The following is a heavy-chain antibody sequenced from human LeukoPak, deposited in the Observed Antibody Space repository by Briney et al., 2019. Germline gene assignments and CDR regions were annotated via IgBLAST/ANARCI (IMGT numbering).Heavy chain of an antibody. J-gene: IGHJ4*02. CDR3: ARSWYGGSYYFDY. D-gene: IGHD6-13*01. Sequence: GGSLRLSCAASGFTFSDYYMNWIRQAPGKGLEWVSYISSSGSTIYYADSVKGRFTISRDNAKNSLYLQMNSLRAEDTAVYYCARSWYGGSYYFDYWGQGTLVTVSS. CDR1: GFTFSDYY. CDR2: ISSSGSTI. V-gene: IGHV3-11*01.